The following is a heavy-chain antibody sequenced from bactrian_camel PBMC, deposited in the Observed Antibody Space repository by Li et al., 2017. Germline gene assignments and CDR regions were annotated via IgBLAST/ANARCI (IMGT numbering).Heavy chain of an antibody. J-gene: IGHJ6*01. V-gene: IGHV3S53*01. CDR1: GDTFSRYY. D-gene: IGHD5*01. CDR2: IDTAGST. Sequence: QLVESGGGSVQAGGSLRLSCVASGDTFSRYYMAWFRQAPGKEREGVAAIDTAGSTTYTYAVQGRFTISRDNAKNTVYLQMNSLKPEDTALYYCALVLSRLLDYGLGTILISPLATGARGPRSPSP. CDR3: ALVLSRLLDYGLGTILISPLAT.